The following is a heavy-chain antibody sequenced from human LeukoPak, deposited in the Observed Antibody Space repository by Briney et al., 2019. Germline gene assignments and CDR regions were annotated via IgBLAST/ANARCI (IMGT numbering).Heavy chain of an antibody. Sequence: SETLSLTCAVYGGSFSGYYWSWIRQPPGKGLEWIGEINHSGSTNYSPSLKSRVTISLDTSKNRFSLKLSSVTAADTAVYYCARGAGQQQLFDYWGQGTLVTVSS. CDR2: INHSGST. V-gene: IGHV4-34*01. CDR1: GGSFSGYY. CDR3: ARGAGQQQLFDY. D-gene: IGHD6-13*01. J-gene: IGHJ4*02.